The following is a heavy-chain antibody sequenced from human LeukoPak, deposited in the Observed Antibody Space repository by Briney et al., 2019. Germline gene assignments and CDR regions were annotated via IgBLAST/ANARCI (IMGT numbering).Heavy chain of an antibody. D-gene: IGHD4-23*01. CDR2: IASDGSST. CDR1: GFTFSSYW. V-gene: IGHV3-74*01. J-gene: IGHJ4*02. CDR3: ARDLEPYGRVTPGL. Sequence: GGSLRLSCAASGFTFSSYWMNWVRQAPGKGLVWVSRIASDGSSTTYADSVKGRFSISRDNAKDTLYLQMNSLRVEDTAVYYCARDLEPYGRVTPGLWGQGTLVTVSS.